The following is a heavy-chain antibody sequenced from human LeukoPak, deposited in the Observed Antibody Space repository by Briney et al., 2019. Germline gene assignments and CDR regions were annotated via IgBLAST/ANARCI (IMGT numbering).Heavy chain of an antibody. D-gene: IGHD3-3*01. Sequence: GGSLRLSCAASGSTFSSYGMHWVRQAPGKGLEWVAVISYDGSNKYYADSVKGRFTISRDNSKNTLYLQMNSLRAEDTAVYYCAKDQGDYDFWSGYYNYYYGMDVWGQGTTVTVSS. CDR2: ISYDGSNK. CDR3: AKDQGDYDFWSGYYNYYYGMDV. CDR1: GSTFSSYG. J-gene: IGHJ6*02. V-gene: IGHV3-30*18.